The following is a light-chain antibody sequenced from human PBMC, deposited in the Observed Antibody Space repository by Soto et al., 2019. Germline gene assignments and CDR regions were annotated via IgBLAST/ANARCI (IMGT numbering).Light chain of an antibody. CDR3: QQYGSSIT. CDR2: GTS. V-gene: IGKV3-20*01. Sequence: EIVLTQSPGTLSLSPGERATLSCRASQSVPRSYLAWYQQKPGQAPRLLIYGTSSRATGIPDRFSGSGSGKDFTITISRLEPEDFAVFYCQQYGSSITFGQGTRLEIK. CDR1: QSVPRSY. J-gene: IGKJ5*01.